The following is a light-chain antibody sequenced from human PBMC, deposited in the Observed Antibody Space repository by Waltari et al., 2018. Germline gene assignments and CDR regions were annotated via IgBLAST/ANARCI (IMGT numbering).Light chain of an antibody. CDR1: SPTLGRTS. Sequence: QSVLTQSPPTSGTPGQRVSISCSGTSPTLGRTSVYWYQHPPGAAPKLLIYASDQRPSGVPDRFSGSKSGTSASLAISGLRSEDEADYYCATWDDSLGGFYVFGTGTKVTVL. V-gene: IGLV1-47*01. CDR2: ASD. CDR3: ATWDDSLGGFYV. J-gene: IGLJ1*01.